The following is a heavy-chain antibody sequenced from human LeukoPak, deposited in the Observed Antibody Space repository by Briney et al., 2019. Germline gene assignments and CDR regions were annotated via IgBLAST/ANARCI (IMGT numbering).Heavy chain of an antibody. D-gene: IGHD2-2*01. Sequence: SETLSLTCTVSGGSISNYYWSWIRQPAGKGLEWIGRISASGNTNYNPSLKSRVTMSVDTSKNRFSLKLSSVTAADTAVYYCASSPRLTTSWFLFDSWGHGTLVTVSS. CDR1: GGSISNYY. J-gene: IGHJ5*01. V-gene: IGHV4-4*07. CDR2: ISASGNT. CDR3: ASSPRLTTSWFLFDS.